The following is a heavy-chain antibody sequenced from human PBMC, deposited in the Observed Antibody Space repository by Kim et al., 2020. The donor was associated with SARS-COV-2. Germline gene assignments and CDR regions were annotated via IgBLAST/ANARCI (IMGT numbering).Heavy chain of an antibody. Sequence: GGSLRLSCAASGFTFSSYAMSWVRQAPGKGLEWVSAISGSGGSTYYADSVKGRFTISRDNSKNTLYLQMNSLRAEDTAVYYCAKVKSSYDYVWGSYRRKYYFDYWGQGTLVTVSS. CDR2: ISGSGGST. D-gene: IGHD3-16*02. J-gene: IGHJ4*02. V-gene: IGHV3-23*01. CDR1: GFTFSSYA. CDR3: AKVKSSYDYVWGSYRRKYYFDY.